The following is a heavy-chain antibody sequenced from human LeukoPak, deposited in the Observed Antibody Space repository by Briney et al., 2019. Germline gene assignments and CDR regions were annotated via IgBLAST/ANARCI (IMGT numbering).Heavy chain of an antibody. D-gene: IGHD1-26*01. V-gene: IGHV3-23*01. CDR3: VRAYTTSGTYSEP. J-gene: IGHJ4*02. CDR1: GFTFSTYA. Sequence: GGSLRLFCTASGFTFSTYAMGWTRQAPGKGLEWVSGIGSNGVNTYYADSAKGRFTISRDNSKNTVYLQMNSLRAEDTALYYCVRAYTTSGTYSEPWGQGTLVTVSS. CDR2: IGSNGVNT.